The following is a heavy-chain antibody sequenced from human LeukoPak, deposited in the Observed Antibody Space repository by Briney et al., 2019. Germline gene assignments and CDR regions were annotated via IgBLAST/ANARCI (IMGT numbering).Heavy chain of an antibody. Sequence: VASVKVSCKASGYTFTSYYMHWVRQAPGQGLEWMGIINPSGGSTSYAQKFQGRVTMTRDTSTSTVYMELSSLRSEDTAVYYCARAHYGSGSYSPLGYWGQGTLVTVSS. CDR2: INPSGGST. V-gene: IGHV1-46*01. CDR3: ARAHYGSGSYSPLGY. D-gene: IGHD3-10*01. CDR1: GYTFTSYY. J-gene: IGHJ4*02.